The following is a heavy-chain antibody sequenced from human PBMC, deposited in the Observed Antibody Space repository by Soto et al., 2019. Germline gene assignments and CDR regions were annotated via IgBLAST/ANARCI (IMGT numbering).Heavy chain of an antibody. D-gene: IGHD3-16*01. V-gene: IGHV5-51*01. CDR3: ARHQRDDASRKIDC. J-gene: IGHJ4*02. Sequence: GESLKISCQGSGYSFTSNWIGWVRQMPGKGLEWMGIINPADSDIKYSPSFQGQVTISADKSIGTACLQWSSLKASDTAMYYCARHQRDDASRKIDCWGQGTLVTVSS. CDR1: GYSFTSNW. CDR2: INPADSDI.